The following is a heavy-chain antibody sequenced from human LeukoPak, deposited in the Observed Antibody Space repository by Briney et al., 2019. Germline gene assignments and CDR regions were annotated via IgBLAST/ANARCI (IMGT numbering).Heavy chain of an antibody. CDR3: ARDFWSGHPDY. Sequence: GGSLRLSCAASGFTFSSYSMNWARQAPGKGLEWVSSISSSNSYIYYADSVKGRFTISRDNAKNSLYLQMNSLRAEDTAVYYCARDFWSGHPDYWGQGTLVTVSS. J-gene: IGHJ4*02. CDR1: GFTFSSYS. CDR2: ISSSNSYI. D-gene: IGHD3-3*01. V-gene: IGHV3-21*01.